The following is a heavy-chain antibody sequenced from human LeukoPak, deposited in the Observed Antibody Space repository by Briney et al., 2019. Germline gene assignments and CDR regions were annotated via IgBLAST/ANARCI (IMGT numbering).Heavy chain of an antibody. CDR2: LYYSGST. CDR1: VGSISGYY. Sequence: SETLSLTCSVSVGSISGYYYTWIRQPPGKDLEWIGYLYYSGSTNYNPSLKSRVTISLDTSMKQFSLNLGSVTAADAAVYFCVYGPNHYYFDHWGQGTLVTVSS. J-gene: IGHJ4*02. D-gene: IGHD3-16*01. V-gene: IGHV4-59*01. CDR3: VYGPNHYYFDH.